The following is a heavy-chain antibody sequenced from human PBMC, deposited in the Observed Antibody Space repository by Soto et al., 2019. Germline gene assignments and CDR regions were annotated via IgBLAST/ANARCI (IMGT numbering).Heavy chain of an antibody. J-gene: IGHJ4*02. V-gene: IGHV1-18*01. CDR3: ARESYYYDSSGYYPSFDY. D-gene: IGHD3-22*01. Sequence: QVQLVQSGAEVKKPGASVKVSCKASGYTFTSYGISWVRQAPGQGLEWMGWISAYNGNTNYAQKLQGRVTMTTDTSTSTAYMELRSLRSEDTAVYYCARESYYYDSSGYYPSFDYWGQGTLVTVSS. CDR1: GYTFTSYG. CDR2: ISAYNGNT.